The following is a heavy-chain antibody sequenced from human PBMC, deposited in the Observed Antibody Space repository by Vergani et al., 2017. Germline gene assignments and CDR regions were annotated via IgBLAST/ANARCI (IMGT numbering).Heavy chain of an antibody. V-gene: IGHV1-69*01. CDR2: IIPMFGTA. D-gene: IGHD3-10*01. CDR3: ARESSYYYGSGSYYKGAGMDV. J-gene: IGHJ6*02. CDR1: GGTFSNYG. Sequence: QIQLVQSGAEVKKPGSSVKVSCKAPGGTFSNYGISWVRQAPGQGLEWMGGIIPMFGTANYAQKFQGRVTITADESTSTAYMELSSLRSEDTAVYYCARESSYYYGSGSYYKGAGMDVWGQGTTVTVSS.